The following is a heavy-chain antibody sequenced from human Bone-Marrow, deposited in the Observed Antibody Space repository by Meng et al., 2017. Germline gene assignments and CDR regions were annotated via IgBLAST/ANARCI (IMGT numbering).Heavy chain of an antibody. J-gene: IGHJ4*02. V-gene: IGHV1-2*06. CDR2: IDPRSGDT. Sequence: VQLVQSGAEGKNPGASVKAACKPSGSPFTAYWLHWGRQAPGQGLDWMGRIDPRSGDTQYAQKFQGRVTMTRDTSISTTYMELSRLRSDDTAVYYCVRDEDISAAGKLFGDYWGQGTLVTVSS. CDR3: VRDEDISAAGKLFGDY. D-gene: IGHD6-13*01. CDR1: GSPFTAYW.